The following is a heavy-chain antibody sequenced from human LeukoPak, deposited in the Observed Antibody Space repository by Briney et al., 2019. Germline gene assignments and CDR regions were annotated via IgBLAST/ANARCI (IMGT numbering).Heavy chain of an antibody. CDR1: GFTFSSYA. D-gene: IGHD4-17*01. V-gene: IGHV3-23*01. J-gene: IGHJ6*02. Sequence: GGSLRLSCAASGFTFSSYAMSWVRQAPGKGLEWVSAISGSGGSTYYADSVKGRFTISRDNSKNTLYLQMNSLRAEDTAVYYRAKDPETTVTTGRVYYYGMGVWGQGTTVTVSS. CDR3: AKDPETTVTTGRVYYYGMGV. CDR2: ISGSGGST.